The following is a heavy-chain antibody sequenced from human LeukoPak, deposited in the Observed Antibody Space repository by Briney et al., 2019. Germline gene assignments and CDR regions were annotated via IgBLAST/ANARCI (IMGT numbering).Heavy chain of an antibody. CDR1: GYTFTGYY. Sequence: ASVKVSCKASGYTFTGYYMHWVRQAPGQGLEWMGWINPNSGGTNYAQKFQGRVTMTRDTSISTAYMELSRLRSDDTAVYYCARVVRQSIELGPPAIDYWGQGALVTVSS. CDR3: ARVVRQSIELGPPAIDY. V-gene: IGHV1-2*02. J-gene: IGHJ4*02. D-gene: IGHD2-2*02. CDR2: INPNSGGT.